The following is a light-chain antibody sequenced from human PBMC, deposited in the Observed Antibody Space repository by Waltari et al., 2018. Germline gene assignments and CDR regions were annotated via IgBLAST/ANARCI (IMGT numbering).Light chain of an antibody. CDR1: QSISGSH. V-gene: IGKV3-20*01. Sequence: EIVLTQSPGTLSLSPGERATLSCRASQSISGSHLAWYQKLSGQAPRLLIYGASSRATGIPDRFSGSGSGTDFTLTIIRLAPEDFAVYYCQQYNSSLLSTFGQGTKVEIK. J-gene: IGKJ2*01. CDR3: QQYNSSLLST. CDR2: GAS.